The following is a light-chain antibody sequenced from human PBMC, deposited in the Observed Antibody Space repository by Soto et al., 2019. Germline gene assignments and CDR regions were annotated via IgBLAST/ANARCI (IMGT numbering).Light chain of an antibody. CDR1: QAISNY. CDR2: FAY. Sequence: DIQLTQSQSTLSASVGDRVTITCRASQAISNYLAWYRQKPGKVPQLLIYFAYTLQSGVPSRFSGSGSGTDFTLTISSLQPEDVATYYCQKYNSAPFSFGPVTKVDLK. CDR3: QKYNSAPFS. J-gene: IGKJ3*01. V-gene: IGKV1-27*01.